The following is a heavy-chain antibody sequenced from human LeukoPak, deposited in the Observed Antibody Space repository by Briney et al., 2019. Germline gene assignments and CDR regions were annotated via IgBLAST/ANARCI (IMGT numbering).Heavy chain of an antibody. V-gene: IGHV7-4-1*02. J-gene: IGHJ3*02. Sequence: GASVKVSCKSSGYILTTYAMIWVRQAPGQGLEWMGWINTNTGNPTYAQGFTGRFVFSLDTSVSTAYLQISSLKAEDTAVYYCAREYDYESSGYSFDIWGQGTMVTVSS. CDR3: AREYDYESSGYSFDI. CDR2: INTNTGNP. D-gene: IGHD3-22*01. CDR1: GYILTTYA.